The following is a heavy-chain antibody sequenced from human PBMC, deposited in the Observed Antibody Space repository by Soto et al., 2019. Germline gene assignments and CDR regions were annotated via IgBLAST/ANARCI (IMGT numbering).Heavy chain of an antibody. J-gene: IGHJ5*02. Sequence: EVPLVESGGGLVQPGGSLRLSCAASGFTFSSYSMSWVRQAPGKGLEWVANIKRHGSEKYYVDPVKGRLTISRDSAENSLYLQMNSLRAEDSAVYYCARVVGARNWFDPWGQGTLVTVSS. CDR1: GFTFSSYS. D-gene: IGHD1-26*01. CDR3: ARVVGARNWFDP. CDR2: IKRHGSEK. V-gene: IGHV3-7*04.